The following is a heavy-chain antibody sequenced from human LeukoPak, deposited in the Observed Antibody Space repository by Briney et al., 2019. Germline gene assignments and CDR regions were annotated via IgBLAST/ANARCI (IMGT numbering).Heavy chain of an antibody. D-gene: IGHD2-15*01. Sequence: GASVKVSCKASGYTFTSYGISWVRQAPGQGLEWMGWISAYNGNTNYAQKLQGRVTMTTDTSTSTAYMELRRLRSDDTAGYYCARXYXVVXVAAEGTXGXDVWGQXXTVTV. CDR3: ARXYXVVXVAAEGTXGXDV. V-gene: IGHV1-18*01. CDR1: GYTFTSYG. CDR2: ISAYNGNT. J-gene: IGHJ6*02.